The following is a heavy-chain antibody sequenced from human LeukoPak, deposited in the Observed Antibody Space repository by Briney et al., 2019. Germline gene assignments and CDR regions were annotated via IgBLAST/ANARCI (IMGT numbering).Heavy chain of an antibody. D-gene: IGHD5-24*01. CDR1: GGSFSGYY. CDR3: ARGVATISAFDY. J-gene: IGHJ4*02. V-gene: IGHV4-34*01. Sequence: PSETLSLTCAVYGGSFSGYYWSWIRQPPGKGLEWIGVINHSGSTNYNPSLKSRVTISVDTSKNQFSLKLSSVTAADTAVYYCARGVATISAFDYWGQGTLVTVSS. CDR2: INHSGST.